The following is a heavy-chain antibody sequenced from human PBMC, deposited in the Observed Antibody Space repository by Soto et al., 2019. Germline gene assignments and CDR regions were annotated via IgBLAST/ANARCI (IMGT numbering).Heavy chain of an antibody. Sequence: SETLSLTCTVSGGSISSSSYYWGWIRQPPGKGLEWIGSIYYSGSTYYNPSLKSRVTISVDTSKNQFSLKLSSVTAADTAVYYCARLADYDFWSGPKEFDYWGQGTLVTVSS. CDR2: IYYSGST. CDR1: GGSISSSSYY. D-gene: IGHD3-3*01. CDR3: ARLADYDFWSGPKEFDY. V-gene: IGHV4-39*01. J-gene: IGHJ4*02.